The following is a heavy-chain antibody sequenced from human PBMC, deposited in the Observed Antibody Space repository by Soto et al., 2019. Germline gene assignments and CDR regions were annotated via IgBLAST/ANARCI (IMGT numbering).Heavy chain of an antibody. CDR2: IYPGDSDT. CDR1: GYSFTSYW. D-gene: IGHD6-19*01. CDR3: ARLFDTSGWYDY. Sequence: PGESLKISCKGSGYSFTSYWIGWVRQMPGKGLERMGIIYPGDSDTRYSPSFQGQVTTSADKSITTTYLQWSSLKASDTAIYYCARLFDTSGWYDYWGQGTPVTVSS. J-gene: IGHJ4*02. V-gene: IGHV5-51*01.